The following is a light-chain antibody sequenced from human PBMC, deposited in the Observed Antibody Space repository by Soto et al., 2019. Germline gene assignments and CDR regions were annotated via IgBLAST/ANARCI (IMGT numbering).Light chain of an antibody. CDR1: QSVLYSSNNKNY. CDR2: WAS. CDR3: QQYYSTLSYT. V-gene: IGKV4-1*01. Sequence: DIVMTQSPDSLAVSLGERATINGKSSQSVLYSSNNKNYLAWYQQKPGQPPKLLIYWASTRESGVPDRFSGSGSGTDFTLTISSLQAEDVAVYYCQQYYSTLSYTFGQGTKLEIK. J-gene: IGKJ2*01.